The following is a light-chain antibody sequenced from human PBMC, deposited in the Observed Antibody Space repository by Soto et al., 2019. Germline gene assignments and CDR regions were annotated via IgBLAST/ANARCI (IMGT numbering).Light chain of an antibody. V-gene: IGKV3-20*01. CDR1: QSVSSTY. CDR2: GAS. CDR3: QQFGGSSRT. J-gene: IGKJ1*01. Sequence: MVLTQSPLTLSVSPGERATLSCRASQSVSSTYLAWYQQKPGQAPRLLIYGASFRATGIPDRFSGSGSGTDFTLTISRLEPDDFAAYYCQQFGGSSRTFGQGTKVDI.